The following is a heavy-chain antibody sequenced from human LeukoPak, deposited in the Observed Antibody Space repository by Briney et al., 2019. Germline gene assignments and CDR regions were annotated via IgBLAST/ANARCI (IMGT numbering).Heavy chain of an antibody. Sequence: PGGSLRLSCAASGFTFGTYSMNWVRQALGKGLEWVSYISSGSSTIYYADSVKGRFTISRDNAKNSLYLQMNSLRAEDTAVYYCARGIWNDPYYWGQGTLVTVSS. J-gene: IGHJ4*02. CDR1: GFTFGTYS. V-gene: IGHV3-48*01. D-gene: IGHD1-1*01. CDR2: ISSGSSTI. CDR3: ARGIWNDPYY.